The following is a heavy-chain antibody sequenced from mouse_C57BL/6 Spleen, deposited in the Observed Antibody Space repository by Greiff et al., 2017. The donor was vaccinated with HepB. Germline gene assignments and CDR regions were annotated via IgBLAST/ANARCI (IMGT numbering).Heavy chain of an antibody. Sequence: LVESGPELVKPGASVKLSCKASGYTFTSYDINWVKQRPGQGLEWIGWIYPRDGSTKYNEKFKGKATLTVDTSSSTAYMELHSLTSEDSAVYFCARFPYDYAAWFAYWGQGTLVTVSA. CDR3: ARFPYDYAAWFAY. J-gene: IGHJ3*01. D-gene: IGHD2-4*01. CDR1: GYTFTSYD. CDR2: IYPRDGST. V-gene: IGHV1-85*01.